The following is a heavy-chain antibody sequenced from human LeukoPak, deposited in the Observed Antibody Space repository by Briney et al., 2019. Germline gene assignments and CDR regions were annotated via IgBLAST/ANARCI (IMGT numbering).Heavy chain of an antibody. J-gene: IGHJ6*02. CDR1: GGSISSGGYY. D-gene: IGHD6-6*01. CDR3: AREALRPYYFGLDV. Sequence: SETLSLTCTVSGGSISSGGYYWSWIRQPPGKGLEWLGYMYGSGPTNYNPSLSSRVTMSIDRSKNQFSLKLISVTAADAAVYYCAREALRPYYFGLDVWGQGTTVIVSS. CDR2: MYGSGPT. V-gene: IGHV4-30-2*01.